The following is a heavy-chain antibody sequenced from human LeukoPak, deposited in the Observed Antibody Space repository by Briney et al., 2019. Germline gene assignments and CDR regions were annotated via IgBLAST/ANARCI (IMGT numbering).Heavy chain of an antibody. J-gene: IGHJ4*02. CDR3: ARDLRSGWYYFDF. D-gene: IGHD6-19*01. CDR2: ISSSSDTI. V-gene: IGHV3-48*02. CDR1: GFTFSTYS. Sequence: GGSLRLYCAASGFTFSTYSMNCLRQAPGKGLEWVSYISSSSDTIYYAGSVKGRFTISRDNAKNSLYLQMNSLRDQDTAVYYCARDLRSGWYYFDFWGQGTLVTVSS.